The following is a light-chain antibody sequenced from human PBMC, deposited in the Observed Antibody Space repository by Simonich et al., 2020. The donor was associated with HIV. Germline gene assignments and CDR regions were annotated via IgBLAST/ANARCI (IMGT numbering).Light chain of an antibody. CDR3: QQYNDWPPWT. V-gene: IGKV3-15*01. Sequence: ERVMTQSPATLSVSPGERATLSCRASQSVSSNLAWYQQKPGQAPRLLIYGAPTRATGIPARFSGSGSGTEFTLTISSMQSEDFAVYYCQQYNDWPPWTFGQGTKVEIK. J-gene: IGKJ1*01. CDR1: QSVSSN. CDR2: GAP.